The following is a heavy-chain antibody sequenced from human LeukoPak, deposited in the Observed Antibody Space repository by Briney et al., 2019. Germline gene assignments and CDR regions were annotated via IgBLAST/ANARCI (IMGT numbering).Heavy chain of an antibody. D-gene: IGHD3-22*01. V-gene: IGHV4-61*02. CDR1: GGSISSGSYY. CDR2: IYTSGST. CDR3: PRDGGVGYNDRSGRHWYFDL. J-gene: IGHJ2*01. Sequence: SQTLSLTCTVSGGSISSGSYYWSWIRQPAGKGLEWIGRIYTSGSTNYNPSPKSRVTISVDTSKNQFSLKLSSVTAADTAVYYCPRDGGVGYNDRSGRHWYFDLWGRGTLVTVSS.